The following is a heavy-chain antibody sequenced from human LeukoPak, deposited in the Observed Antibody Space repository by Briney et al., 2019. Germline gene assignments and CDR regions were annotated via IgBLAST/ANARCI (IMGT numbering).Heavy chain of an antibody. V-gene: IGHV4-4*02. D-gene: IGHD3-22*01. CDR3: ARASSHNYYDSSEDAFDI. CDR2: IYHSGST. J-gene: IGHJ3*02. Sequence: SETLSLTCAVSGGSISSSNWWSWVRQPPGKGLEWIGEIYHSGSTYYNPSLKSRVTISVDTSKNQFSLKLSSVTAADTAVYYCARASSHNYYDSSEDAFDIWGQGTMVTVSS. CDR1: GGSISSSNW.